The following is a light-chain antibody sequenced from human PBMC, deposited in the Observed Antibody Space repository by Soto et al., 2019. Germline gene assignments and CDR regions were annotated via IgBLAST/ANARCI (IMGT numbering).Light chain of an antibody. Sequence: QSVLTQPPSASGTPGQRVTISCSGSSXNIGSNTVNWYQQLPGTAPKLLIYSHNQRPSGVPDRFSGSKSGTSASLAISGLQSEDEADYYCAAWDDSLNGLVYGTGTKVTVL. J-gene: IGLJ1*01. CDR2: SHN. CDR1: SXNIGSNT. CDR3: AAWDDSLNGLV. V-gene: IGLV1-44*01.